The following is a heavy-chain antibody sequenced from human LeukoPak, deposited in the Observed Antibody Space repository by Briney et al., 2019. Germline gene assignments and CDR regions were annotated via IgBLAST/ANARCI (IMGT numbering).Heavy chain of an antibody. CDR3: AREIGDRDGYSFDY. D-gene: IGHD5-24*01. V-gene: IGHV4-39*07. J-gene: IGHJ4*02. CDR2: IYYSGST. CDR1: GGSISSSSYY. Sequence: PSETLSLTCTVSGGSISSSSYYWGWIRQPPGKGLEWIGSIYYSGSTYYNPSLKSRVTISVDTSKNQFSLKLSSVTAADTAVYYCAREIGDRDGYSFDYWGQGTLVTVSS.